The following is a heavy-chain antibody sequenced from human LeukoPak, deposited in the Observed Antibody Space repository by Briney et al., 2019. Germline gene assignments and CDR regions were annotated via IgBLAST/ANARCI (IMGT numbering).Heavy chain of an antibody. CDR3: ARGRVRYFDWLPPLYGMDV. CDR1: GGSFSGYY. CDR2: INHSGST. D-gene: IGHD3-9*01. V-gene: IGHV4-34*01. J-gene: IGHJ6*02. Sequence: PPETLSLTRALSGGSFSGYYWSGIRQPPGKRLEWIGEINHSGSTNYNPSLKSRVTISVDTSKNQLYLRLSSVTAADTAVYYCARGRVRYFDWLPPLYGMDVWGQGTTVTVSS.